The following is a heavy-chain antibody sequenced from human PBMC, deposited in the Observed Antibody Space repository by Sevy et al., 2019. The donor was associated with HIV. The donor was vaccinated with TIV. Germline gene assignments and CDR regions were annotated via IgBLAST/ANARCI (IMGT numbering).Heavy chain of an antibody. J-gene: IGHJ4*02. Sequence: GGALRLSCAASGFTFTRYWMTWVRQAPGKGLQWLGNINEDGTEKYYKDFVRGRFTISRDNAKKSLHLKMNSLRVDDTGVYYCARDVAAGDFWGQGTLVTVSS. CDR1: GFTFTRYW. D-gene: IGHD2-21*01. CDR3: ARDVAAGDF. V-gene: IGHV3-7*01. CDR2: INEDGTEK.